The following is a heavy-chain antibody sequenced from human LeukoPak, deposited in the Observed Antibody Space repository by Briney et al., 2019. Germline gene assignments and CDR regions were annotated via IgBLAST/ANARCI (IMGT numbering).Heavy chain of an antibody. CDR2: IYYSGST. D-gene: IGHD4-17*01. V-gene: IGHV4-39*07. J-gene: IGHJ4*02. CDR3: ARGPYGDYVGY. Sequence: PGGSLRLSCAASGFTFSSYSMNWVRQAPGKGLEWIGSIYYSGSTYYNPSLKSRVTISVDTSKNQFSLKLSSVTAADTAVYYCARGPYGDYVGYWGQGTLVTVSS. CDR1: GFTFSSYS.